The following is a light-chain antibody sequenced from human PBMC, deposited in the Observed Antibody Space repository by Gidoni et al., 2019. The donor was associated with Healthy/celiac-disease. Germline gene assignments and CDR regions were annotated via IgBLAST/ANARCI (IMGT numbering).Light chain of an antibody. V-gene: IGKV1-39*01. CDR2: AAS. CDR3: QQSYSTLST. CDR1: QSISSY. Sequence: DIQMTQSPSSLSASVGDRVTITCRASQSISSYLNWYQQKPGKAPKLLIYAASSLQSGVPSRFSGSGPGTDFTLTISSLQPEDFATYYCQQSYSTLSTFXPXTKVDI. J-gene: IGKJ3*01.